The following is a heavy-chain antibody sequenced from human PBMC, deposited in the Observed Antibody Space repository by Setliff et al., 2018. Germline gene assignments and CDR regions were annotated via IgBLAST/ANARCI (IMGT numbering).Heavy chain of an antibody. J-gene: IGHJ4*02. D-gene: IGHD3-10*01. CDR3: ARHEFVGGYYGSVTYRHFDY. CDR2: IYYSGTA. V-gene: IGHV4-39*01. CDR1: GGSISSSSYQ. Sequence: PSATLSLTCTVSGGSISSSSYQWGWVRQTPGKGLEWIGSIYYSGTAYYNPSLKSRVTISVDTSKNQFSLQVTSVTATDTAVYYCARHEFVGGYYGSVTYRHFDYWGQGILVTVSS.